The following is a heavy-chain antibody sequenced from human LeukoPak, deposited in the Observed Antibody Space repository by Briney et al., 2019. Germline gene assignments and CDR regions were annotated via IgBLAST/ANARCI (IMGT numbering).Heavy chain of an antibody. CDR2: ISYDGSNK. Sequence: PSGGSLRLSCAASGFTFSSYGMHWVRQAPGKGLEWVAVISYDGSNKYYADSVKGRFTISRDNSKNTLYLQMNSLRAEDTAVYYCAKENGDYFDYWGQGTLVTVSS. D-gene: IGHD3-10*01. CDR1: GFTFSSYG. J-gene: IGHJ4*02. V-gene: IGHV3-30*18. CDR3: AKENGDYFDY.